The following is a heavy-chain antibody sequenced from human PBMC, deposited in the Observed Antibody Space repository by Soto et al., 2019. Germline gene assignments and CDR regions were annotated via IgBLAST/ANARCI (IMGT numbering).Heavy chain of an antibody. CDR3: ARGDIVATGYDY. D-gene: IGHD5-12*01. CDR2: ISSSSSYI. V-gene: IGHV3-21*01. CDR1: GFTFSHFS. Sequence: EVQLVESGGGLVKPGGSLRLSCAASGFTFSHFSMNWVRQAPGKGLEWVSFISSSSSYIYYADSVKGRFTSSRDNAKNSLFLQMNSLRAEDTAVYYCARGDIVATGYDYWGQGTLVSVSS. J-gene: IGHJ4*02.